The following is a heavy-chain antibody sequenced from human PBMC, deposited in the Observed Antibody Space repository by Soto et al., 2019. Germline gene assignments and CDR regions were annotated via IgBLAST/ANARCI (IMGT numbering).Heavy chain of an antibody. V-gene: IGHV3-30-3*01. CDR3: AREVDYSSSNLDY. J-gene: IGHJ4*02. CDR1: GFTFSSYA. Sequence: GGSLRLSCAASGFTFSSYAMHWVRQAPGKGLEWVAVTSYDGSNKYYADSVKGRFTISRDNSKNTLYLQMNSLRAEDTAVYYCAREVDYSSSNLDYWGQGTLVAVSS. D-gene: IGHD6-13*01. CDR2: TSYDGSNK.